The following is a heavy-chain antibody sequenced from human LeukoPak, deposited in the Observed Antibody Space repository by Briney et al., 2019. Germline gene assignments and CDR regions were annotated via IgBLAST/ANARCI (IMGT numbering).Heavy chain of an antibody. V-gene: IGHV1-46*01. J-gene: IGHJ4*02. CDR1: GYTFTSDY. Sequence: ASVKVSCKASGYTFTSDYMHWVRQAPGQGLEWMGIINPSGGSTSYAQKFQGRVTMTRDTSTSTVYMELSSLRSEDTAVYCCVQNRPKSGSFDYWGQGTLVTVSS. CDR3: VQNRPKSGSFDY. CDR2: INPSGGST. D-gene: IGHD1-14*01.